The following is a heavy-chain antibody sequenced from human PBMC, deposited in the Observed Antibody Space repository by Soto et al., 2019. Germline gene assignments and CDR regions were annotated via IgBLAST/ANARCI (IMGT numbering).Heavy chain of an antibody. Sequence: QVQLVQSGAEVKKPGASVKVSCKASGYTFTSYGISWVRQAPGQGLEWMGWISAYNGNTNYAQKHQGRVTMTTDPARSTAYMERRSLRSDDTAVYYCACVAGTFYYYYGMDVWGQGTTVTVSS. J-gene: IGHJ6*02. CDR2: ISAYNGNT. CDR3: ACVAGTFYYYYGMDV. V-gene: IGHV1-18*01. CDR1: GYTFTSYG. D-gene: IGHD6-19*01.